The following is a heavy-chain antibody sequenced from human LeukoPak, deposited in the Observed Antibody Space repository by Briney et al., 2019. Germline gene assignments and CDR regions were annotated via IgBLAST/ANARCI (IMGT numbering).Heavy chain of an antibody. CDR3: TTQSGAWNFDY. CDR1: GFTVSNTY. V-gene: IGHV3-15*07. CDR2: IKRKTDDGTT. Sequence: GGSLRLSCAASGFTVSNTYMNWVRQAPGKGLEWVGLIKRKTDDGTTDYAAPEKGRFTISRDDSKNTLYLQMNSLKTEDTAVYYCTTQSGAWNFDYWGQGTLVTVSS. D-gene: IGHD1-1*01. J-gene: IGHJ4*02.